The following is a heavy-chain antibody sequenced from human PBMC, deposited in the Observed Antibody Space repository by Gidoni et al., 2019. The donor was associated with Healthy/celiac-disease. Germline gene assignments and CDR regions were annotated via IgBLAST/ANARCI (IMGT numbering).Heavy chain of an antibody. D-gene: IGHD5-12*01. Sequence: EVQLLESGGGLVQPGGSLRLSCAASGFTFTSYAMSWVRQAPGKGLEWVSAISGSGGSTYYADSVKGRLTISRDNSKNTLYLQMNSLRAEDTAVYYCAKVGELGGYSGYDGGMDVWGQGTTVTVSS. CDR1: GFTFTSYA. CDR2: ISGSGGST. CDR3: AKVGELGGYSGYDGGMDV. J-gene: IGHJ6*02. V-gene: IGHV3-23*01.